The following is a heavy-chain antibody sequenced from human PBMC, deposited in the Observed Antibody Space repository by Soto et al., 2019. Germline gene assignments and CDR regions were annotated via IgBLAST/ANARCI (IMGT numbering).Heavy chain of an antibody. CDR2: ISAYNGNT. CDR3: ARDHQRDVNYCSSTSCYGSDWFDP. J-gene: IGHJ5*02. D-gene: IGHD2-2*01. CDR1: GYTFTSYG. Sequence: QVQLVQSGAGVKKPGASVKVSCKASGYTFTSYGISWVRQAPGQGLEWMGWISAYNGNTNYAQKLQGRVTMTTDTSTSTAYMELRSLRSDDTAVYYCARDHQRDVNYCSSTSCYGSDWFDPWGQGTLVTVSS. V-gene: IGHV1-18*01.